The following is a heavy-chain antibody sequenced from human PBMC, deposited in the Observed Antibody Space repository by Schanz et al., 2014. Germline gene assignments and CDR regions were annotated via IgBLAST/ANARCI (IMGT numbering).Heavy chain of an antibody. CDR2: ISYDGSNK. V-gene: IGHV3-30-3*01. Sequence: QVQLVESGGGMVQPGRSLRLSCAAYGFTLSSYAMHWVRQAPGKGLEWVAVISYDGSNKYYADSVKGRFTISRDNSKNTLYLQMNSLRADDTAVYFCARAHGNNWYGKGLDYWGQGTQVTVSS. J-gene: IGHJ4*02. CDR1: GFTLSSYA. D-gene: IGHD1-1*01. CDR3: ARAHGNNWYGKGLDY.